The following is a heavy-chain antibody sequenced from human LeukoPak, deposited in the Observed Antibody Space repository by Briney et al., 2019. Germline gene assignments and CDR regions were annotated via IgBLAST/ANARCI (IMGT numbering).Heavy chain of an antibody. D-gene: IGHD6-13*01. CDR1: GFTFSSYS. Sequence: KPGGSLRLSCAASGFTFSSYSMNWVRQAPGKGLEWVSSISSSSSYIYYADSVKGRFTISRDNAKNSLYLQMNSLRAEDTAVYYCARDLASVAAAGSFDYWGQGTLVTVSS. V-gene: IGHV3-21*01. CDR3: ARDLASVAAAGSFDY. CDR2: ISSSSSYI. J-gene: IGHJ4*02.